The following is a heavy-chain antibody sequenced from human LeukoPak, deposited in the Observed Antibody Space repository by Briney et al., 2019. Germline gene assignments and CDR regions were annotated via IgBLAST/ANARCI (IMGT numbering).Heavy chain of an antibody. CDR3: ARGRYGPTYYYYYGMDV. V-gene: IGHV1-46*01. CDR1: GYTFTSYY. J-gene: IGHJ6*02. CDR2: INPSGGST. Sequence: ASVKVSCKASGYTFTSYYMHWVRQAPGQGLEWMGIINPSGGSTSYAQKFQGRVTMTRDTSTSTVYMELSSLRSEDTAVYYCARGRYGPTYYYYYGMDVWGQGTTVTVSS. D-gene: IGHD4/OR15-4a*01.